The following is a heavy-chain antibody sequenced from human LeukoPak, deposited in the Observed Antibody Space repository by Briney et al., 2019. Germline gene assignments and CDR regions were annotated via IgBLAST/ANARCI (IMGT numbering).Heavy chain of an antibody. CDR2: ISGSGGST. Sequence: PGGTLRLSCAASGFTFSSYGMSWVRQAPGKGLEWVSAISGSGGSTYYADSVKGRLTISRDNSKNTLYLQMNSLRAEDTAVYYCAKVRTRRAAVAGSAFDIWGQGTMVTVSS. V-gene: IGHV3-23*01. CDR3: AKVRTRRAAVAGSAFDI. D-gene: IGHD6-19*01. J-gene: IGHJ3*02. CDR1: GFTFSSYG.